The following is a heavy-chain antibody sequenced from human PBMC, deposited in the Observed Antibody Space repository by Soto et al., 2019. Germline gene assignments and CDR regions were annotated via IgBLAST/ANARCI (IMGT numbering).Heavy chain of an antibody. CDR3: ARGNSSGWYGYYYYGMDV. CDR1: GGSFSVYY. D-gene: IGHD6-19*01. Sequence: PSETLSLTCAVYGGSFSVYYWSWIRQPPGKGLEWIGEINHSGSTNYNPSLKSRVTISVDTSKNQFSLKLSSVPAADTAVYYCARGNSSGWYGYYYYGMDVWGQGTTVTVSS. V-gene: IGHV4-34*01. CDR2: INHSGST. J-gene: IGHJ6*02.